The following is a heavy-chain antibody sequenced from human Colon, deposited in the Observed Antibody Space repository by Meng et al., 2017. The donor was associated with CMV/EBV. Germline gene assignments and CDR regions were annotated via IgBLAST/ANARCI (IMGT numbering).Heavy chain of an antibody. J-gene: IGHJ6*02. CDR1: GGSISSSSYY. CDR2: IYYSGST. V-gene: IGHV4-61*01. CDR3: ARENYYGMDV. Sequence: GSLRLSCTVSGGSISSSSYYWGWIRQPPGKGLEWIGYIYYSGSTNYNPSLKSRVTISVDTSKNQFSLKLSSVTAADTAVYYCARENYYGMDVWGQGTTVTVSS.